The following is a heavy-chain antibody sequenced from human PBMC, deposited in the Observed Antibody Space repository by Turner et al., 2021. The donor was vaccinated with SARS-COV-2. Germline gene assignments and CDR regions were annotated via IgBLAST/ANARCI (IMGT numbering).Heavy chain of an antibody. CDR1: GYTFTSYD. Sequence: QVQLVQSGAEVKKPGASVKFSCKASGYTFTSYDINWVRQATGQGLEWMGWMNPDSGNTAYAQKFQGRVTITRNTSISTAYMELSSLRSEDTAVYYWARGGYCSSTSCSPYWYFDLWGRGTLVTVSS. J-gene: IGHJ2*01. V-gene: IGHV1-8*03. CDR2: MNPDSGNT. CDR3: ARGGYCSSTSCSPYWYFDL. D-gene: IGHD2-2*01.